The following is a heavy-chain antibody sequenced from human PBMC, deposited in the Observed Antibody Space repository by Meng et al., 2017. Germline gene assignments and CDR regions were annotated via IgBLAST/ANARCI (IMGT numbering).Heavy chain of an antibody. Sequence: SVKVSCKASGGTFSSYTISWVRQAPGQGLEWMGRIIPILGIANYAQKFQGRVTITADKSTSIAYMELSSLRSEDTAVYYCAREHCSGGSCYSYFDYWGQGTLVTVSS. D-gene: IGHD2-15*01. J-gene: IGHJ4*02. CDR1: GGTFSSYT. CDR2: IIPILGIA. V-gene: IGHV1-69*04. CDR3: AREHCSGGSCYSYFDY.